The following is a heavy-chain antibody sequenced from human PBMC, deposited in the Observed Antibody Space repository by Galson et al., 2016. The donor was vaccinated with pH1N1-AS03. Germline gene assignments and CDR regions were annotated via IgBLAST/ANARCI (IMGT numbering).Heavy chain of an antibody. Sequence: SVKVSCKASGYTFSTYGVSWVRQAPGQGLEWMGWISGYDDDTNYAQNVAGRVTMTTDKSTSTVYMELRSLRSGDTAVYYCARDRGFRPDTFDIWGQGTWVTVSS. CDR2: ISGYDDDT. CDR1: GYTFSTYG. CDR3: ARDRGFRPDTFDI. J-gene: IGHJ3*02. D-gene: IGHD2-15*01. V-gene: IGHV1-18*04.